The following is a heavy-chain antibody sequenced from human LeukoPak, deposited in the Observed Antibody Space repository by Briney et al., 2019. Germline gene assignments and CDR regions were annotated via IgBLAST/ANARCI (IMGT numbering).Heavy chain of an antibody. J-gene: IGHJ3*02. D-gene: IGHD1-14*01. Sequence: GESLQISCKGSGYIFTSYWIGWVRQLPGKGLEGMGIIYPGDSDTRYSPSFQGQVTISADKSISTAYLQWSSLKASDTAMYYCARHLTPRDAFDIWGQGTMVTVSS. V-gene: IGHV5-51*01. CDR3: ARHLTPRDAFDI. CDR1: GYIFTSYW. CDR2: IYPGDSDT.